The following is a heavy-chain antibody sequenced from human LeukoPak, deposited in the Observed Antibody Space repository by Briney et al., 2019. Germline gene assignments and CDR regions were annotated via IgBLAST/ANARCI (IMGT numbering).Heavy chain of an antibody. CDR3: RSLIAARQDAFDI. J-gene: IGHJ3*02. Sequence: GGSLRLSCAASGFTFSSYGMHWVRQAPGKGLEWVGVISYDGSNKYYADSVKGRFTISRDNSKNTLYLQMNSLRAEDTAVYYCRSLIAARQDAFDIWGQGTMVTVSS. D-gene: IGHD6-6*01. CDR2: ISYDGSNK. V-gene: IGHV3-30*03. CDR1: GFTFSSYG.